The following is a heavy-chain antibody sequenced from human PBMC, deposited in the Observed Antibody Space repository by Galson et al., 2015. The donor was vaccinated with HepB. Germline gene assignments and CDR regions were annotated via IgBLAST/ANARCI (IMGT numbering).Heavy chain of an antibody. CDR2: ISYDGSNK. D-gene: IGHD6-19*01. V-gene: IGHV3-30*04. CDR1: GFTFSSYA. CDR3: ARGGDESSGWYYFDY. Sequence: SLRLSCAASGFTFSSYAMHWVRQAPGKGLEWVAVISYDGSNKYYADSVKGRFTISRDNSKNTLYLQMNSLRAEDTAVYYCARGGDESSGWYYFDYWGQGTLVTVSS. J-gene: IGHJ4*02.